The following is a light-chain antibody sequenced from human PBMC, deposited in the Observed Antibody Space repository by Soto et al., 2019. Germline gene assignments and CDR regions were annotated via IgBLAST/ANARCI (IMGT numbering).Light chain of an antibody. J-gene: IGKJ4*01. Sequence: DIVLTQSPATLSLSPGERATLSCRASQSVSSYLAWYQQKPGQTPRLLIYDASNRATGIPARFSGSGSGTTFTLPISSLEPEEYAAYYCQQRRNSRWLTFGGGTKVEIK. CDR2: DAS. CDR3: QQRRNSRWLT. V-gene: IGKV3-11*01. CDR1: QSVSSY.